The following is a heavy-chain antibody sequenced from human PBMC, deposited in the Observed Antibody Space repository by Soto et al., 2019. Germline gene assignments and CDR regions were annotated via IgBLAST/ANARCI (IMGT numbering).Heavy chain of an antibody. V-gene: IGHV4-4*07. Sequence: TLSLTCTVSGGAINSYYWTWIRQPAGKGLEWIGRIYSSGSTKYNPSLQSRVTMSLDTSKNQFSLRLTSVTAADTAVYYCARGTLSARPLWGQGTLVTVSS. J-gene: IGHJ4*02. D-gene: IGHD6-6*01. CDR2: IYSSGST. CDR3: ARGTLSARPL. CDR1: GGAINSYY.